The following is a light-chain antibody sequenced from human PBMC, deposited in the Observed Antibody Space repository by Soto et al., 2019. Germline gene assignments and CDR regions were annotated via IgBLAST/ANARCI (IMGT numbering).Light chain of an antibody. Sequence: DIQMTQSPSTLSASAGDRVTITCRASQSVSSWLAWYQQKPGKAPKLLIYDASTLDSGVPSRFSGSGSGTEFTLTISSLQPDDFATYYCQQYNSYXTFGQGTKVDI. CDR2: DAS. J-gene: IGKJ1*01. CDR3: QQYNSYXT. CDR1: QSVSSW. V-gene: IGKV1-5*01.